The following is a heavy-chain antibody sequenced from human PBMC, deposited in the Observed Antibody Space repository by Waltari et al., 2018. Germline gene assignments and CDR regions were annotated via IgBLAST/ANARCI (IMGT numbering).Heavy chain of an antibody. V-gene: IGHV1-46*01. CDR1: GYTFTSYY. D-gene: IGHD3-22*01. CDR2: INPSGGST. J-gene: IGHJ4*02. Sequence: AEVKKPGASVKVSCKASGYTFTSYYMHWVRQAPGQGLEWMGIINPSGGSTSYAQKFQGRVTMTRDTSTSTVYMELSSLRSEDTAVYYCARLTYYYDSSGYYFDYWGQGTLVTVSS. CDR3: ARLTYYYDSSGYYFDY.